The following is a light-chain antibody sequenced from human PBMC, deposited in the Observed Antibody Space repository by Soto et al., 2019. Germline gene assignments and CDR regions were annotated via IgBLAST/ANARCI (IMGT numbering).Light chain of an antibody. V-gene: IGKV3-20*01. CDR2: GGS. Sequence: EIVLTQSPGTLSLSPGERATLSCRASQSVSSSYLAWYQQKPGQAPRLLLYGGSSRATGIPDRFSGRGAGTDFTLTISRLEPEDSAVYYCQKYGSSPWTFGQGTKVEIK. CDR3: QKYGSSPWT. CDR1: QSVSSSY. J-gene: IGKJ1*01.